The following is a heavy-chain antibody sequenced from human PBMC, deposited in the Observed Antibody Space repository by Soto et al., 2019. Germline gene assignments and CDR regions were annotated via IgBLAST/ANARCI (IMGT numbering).Heavy chain of an antibody. Sequence: QVQLVQSGAEVKKPGASVKVSCKASGYTFTSYYMHWVRQAPGQGLEWMGIINPSGGSTSYAQKFQGRVTMTRDTSTSTVYMKLRSLRSEDTAVYYCARVYGSGALASDYWGQGTLVTVSS. CDR3: ARVYGSGALASDY. J-gene: IGHJ4*02. CDR2: INPSGGST. D-gene: IGHD3-10*01. V-gene: IGHV1-46*01. CDR1: GYTFTSYY.